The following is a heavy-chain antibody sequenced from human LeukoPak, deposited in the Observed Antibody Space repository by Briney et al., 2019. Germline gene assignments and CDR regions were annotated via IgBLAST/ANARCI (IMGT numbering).Heavy chain of an antibody. CDR3: ASPRSKFGDYAIDAFAL. Sequence: PGGSLRLSCAAAGFTFNTYWMHWVRQGRGKGLVWVSRIDSDGSSTTYADCVKGRFTISRDNAKNTLYLQMSSLTAEDTAVYYCASPRSKFGDYAIDAFALWGQGTMVTVSS. CDR1: GFTFNTYW. J-gene: IGHJ3*01. V-gene: IGHV3-74*03. D-gene: IGHD4-17*01. CDR2: IDSDGSST.